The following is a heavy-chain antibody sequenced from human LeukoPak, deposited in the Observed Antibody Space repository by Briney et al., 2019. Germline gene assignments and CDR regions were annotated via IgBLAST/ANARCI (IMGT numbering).Heavy chain of an antibody. J-gene: IGHJ5*02. V-gene: IGHV4-4*07. D-gene: IGHD3-22*01. CDR1: GGSISSYY. Sequence: SETLSLTCTVSGGSISSYYWSWIRQPAGKGLEWIGRICTSGSTNYNPSLKSRVTMSVDTSKNQFSLKLSSVTAADTAVYYCARAQGSSGLNWFDPWGQGTLVTVSS. CDR2: ICTSGST. CDR3: ARAQGSSGLNWFDP.